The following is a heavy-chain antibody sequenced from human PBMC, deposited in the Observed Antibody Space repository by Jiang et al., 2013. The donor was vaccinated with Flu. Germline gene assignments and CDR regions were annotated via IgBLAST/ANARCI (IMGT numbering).Heavy chain of an antibody. CDR3: ARGASFYGMDV. Sequence: VQLVESGGGLVQPGGSLRLSCAASGFSFSSHWMFWVRQAPGKGLVWASRINNDGSSTIYADSVQGRFTISRDNAKNTLYLEMNSLRDEDTAVYYCARGASFYGMDVWGQGTTVTVSS. V-gene: IGHV3-74*01. J-gene: IGHJ6*02. CDR2: INNDGSST. CDR1: GFSFSSHW.